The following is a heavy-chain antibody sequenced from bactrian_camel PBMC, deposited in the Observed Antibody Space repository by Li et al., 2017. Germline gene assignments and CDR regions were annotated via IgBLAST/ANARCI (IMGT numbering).Heavy chain of an antibody. J-gene: IGHJ4*01. CDR1: NYLLRSSC. Sequence: HVQLVESGGGSVRAGGSLVLSCAAPNYLLRSSCLGWFRQAPGKEREGVAQIYGPGGITEYDDSVKGRFTISLDNAKSSVYLQMNKLKPEDTAMYYCAEGRGSRGEHCYSLNYWGQGTQVTVS. D-gene: IGHD6*01. V-gene: IGHV3S1*01. CDR3: AEGRGSRGEHCYSLNY. CDR2: IYGPGGIT.